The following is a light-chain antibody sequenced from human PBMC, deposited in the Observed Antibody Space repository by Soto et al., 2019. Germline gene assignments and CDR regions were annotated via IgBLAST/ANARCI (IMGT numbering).Light chain of an antibody. CDR1: QSVLYSSTNKNY. CDR3: QQYYSTPYT. CDR2: WAS. V-gene: IGKV4-1*01. J-gene: IGKJ2*01. Sequence: DIVMTQSPDSLAVSLGERATINCKSSQSVLYSSTNKNYLAWYQQKPGQPPKLLIYWASTRESGVPDRFSGSGSGTDVTLTISSLQAEDVAVYYCQQYYSTPYTFGQGTNLEIK.